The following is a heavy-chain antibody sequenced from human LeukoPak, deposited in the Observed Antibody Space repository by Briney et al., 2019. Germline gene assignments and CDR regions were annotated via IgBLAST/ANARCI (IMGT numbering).Heavy chain of an antibody. CDR1: GFTFSSYA. J-gene: IGHJ6*02. Sequence: AGGSLRLSCPASGFTFSSYAMHWFRRAPAKGLDGGAVIPYEGSNKYYADSVKGRFTISRDNSKNTLYLQMNSLRAEDTAVYYCARDYNWNDLWYYYYGMDVWGQGTTVTVSS. CDR2: IPYEGSNK. V-gene: IGHV3-30*04. D-gene: IGHD1-1*01. CDR3: ARDYNWNDLWYYYYGMDV.